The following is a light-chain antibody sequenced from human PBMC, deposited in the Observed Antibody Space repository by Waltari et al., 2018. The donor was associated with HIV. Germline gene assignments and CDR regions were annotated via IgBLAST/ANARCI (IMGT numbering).Light chain of an antibody. Sequence: SVLTQPPSVSAAPGQQVTITCSGGTSNIGDNYVSWYQQFPGTAPKLLIYDNNKRPSGIPDRFSASKSGTSATLGITGLQTRDEAQYYCGSWDSSLSALLFGGGTKLTVL. CDR3: GSWDSSLSALL. CDR2: DNN. V-gene: IGLV1-51*01. J-gene: IGLJ2*01. CDR1: TSNIGDNY.